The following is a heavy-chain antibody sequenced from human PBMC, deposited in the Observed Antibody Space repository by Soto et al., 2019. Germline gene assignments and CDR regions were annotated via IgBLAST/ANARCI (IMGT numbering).Heavy chain of an antibody. CDR1: GGSISSYY. Sequence: SETLSLTCTVSGGSISSYYWSWIRQPPGKGLEWIGYIYYSGSTNYNPSLKSRVTISVDTSKNQFSLKLSSLRSEDTAVYYCARDSPPMDVWGQGTTVTVSS. J-gene: IGHJ6*02. V-gene: IGHV4-59*01. CDR3: ARDSPPMDV. CDR2: IYYSGST.